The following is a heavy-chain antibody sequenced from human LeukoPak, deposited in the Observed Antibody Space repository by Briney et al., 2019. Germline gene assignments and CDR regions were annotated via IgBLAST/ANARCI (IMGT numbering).Heavy chain of an antibody. Sequence: GSLRLSCAASGFTFSSYWMSWVRQAPGKGLEWVANIKQDGSEKYYVDSVKGRFTISRDNAKNSLYLQMNSLRAEDTAVYYCARGGYDILTGYYIPNYFDYWGQGTLVTVSS. J-gene: IGHJ4*02. CDR1: GFTFSSYW. D-gene: IGHD3-9*01. CDR3: ARGGYDILTGYYIPNYFDY. V-gene: IGHV3-7*01. CDR2: IKQDGSEK.